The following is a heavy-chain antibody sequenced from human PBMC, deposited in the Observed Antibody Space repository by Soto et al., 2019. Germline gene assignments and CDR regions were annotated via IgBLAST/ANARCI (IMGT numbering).Heavy chain of an antibody. CDR2: IYSGGST. V-gene: IGHV3-53*01. CDR1: GFTVSSNY. CDR3: ASQPVIAAADTGYYGMDV. J-gene: IGHJ6*02. D-gene: IGHD6-13*01. Sequence: PGVSLIVSCASSGFTVSSNYMTWFRQAPGKGLEWVSVIYSGGSTYYADSVKGRFTISRDNSKNTLYLQMNSLRAEDTAVYYCASQPVIAAADTGYYGMDVWGQGTTVTVSS.